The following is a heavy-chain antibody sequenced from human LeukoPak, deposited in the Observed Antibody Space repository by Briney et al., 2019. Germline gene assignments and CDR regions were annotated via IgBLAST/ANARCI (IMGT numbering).Heavy chain of an antibody. CDR1: GFTFSSYW. V-gene: IGHV3-7*01. D-gene: IGHD3-10*01. Sequence: GGSLRLSCAASGFTFSSYWRSWVRQAPGKGLEWVANIKQDGSEKYYVDSVKGRFTISRDNAKNSLYLQMNSLRAEDTAVYYCARAGMVRGVIAVYYFDYWGQGTLVTVSS. CDR3: ARAGMVRGVIAVYYFDY. CDR2: IKQDGSEK. J-gene: IGHJ4*02.